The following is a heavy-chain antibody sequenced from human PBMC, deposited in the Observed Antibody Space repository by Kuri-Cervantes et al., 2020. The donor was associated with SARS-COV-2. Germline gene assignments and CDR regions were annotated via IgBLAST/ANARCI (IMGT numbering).Heavy chain of an antibody. Sequence: ASVKVSCKASGYTFTGHYMHWVRHAPGQGLEWMGWINPNSGGTNYAQQFQGRVTMTRDTSISTAYMELSRLRSDDTAVYYCARLLVSGVSSSWYLLSRPNDYYYYMDVWGKGTTVTVSS. CDR3: ARLLVSGVSSSWYLLSRPNDYYYYMDV. J-gene: IGHJ6*03. D-gene: IGHD6-13*01. V-gene: IGHV1-2*02. CDR2: INPNSGGT. CDR1: GYTFTGHY.